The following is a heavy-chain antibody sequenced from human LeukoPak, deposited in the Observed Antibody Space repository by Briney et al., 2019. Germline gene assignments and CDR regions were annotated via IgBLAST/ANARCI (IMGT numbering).Heavy chain of an antibody. CDR1: GGSISSYY. CDR2: IYYSGST. J-gene: IGHJ2*01. CDR3: ARGLRLPAAGWYFDL. V-gene: IGHV4-59*01. D-gene: IGHD2-2*01. Sequence: PSETLSLTCTVSGGSISSYYWSWIRQPPGKGLEWIGYIYYSGSTNYNPSLKSRVTISVDTSKNQFSLKLSSVTAADTAVDYCARGLRLPAAGWYFDLWGRGTLVTVSS.